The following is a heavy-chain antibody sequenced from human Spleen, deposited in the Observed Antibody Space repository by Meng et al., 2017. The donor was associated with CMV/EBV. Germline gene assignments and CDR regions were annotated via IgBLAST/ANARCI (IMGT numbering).Heavy chain of an antibody. D-gene: IGHD2-15*01. J-gene: IGHJ6*02. CDR2: IYYSGST. Sequence: SETLSLTCTVSGGSISSSSYYWGWIRQPPGKGLEWIGSIYYSGSTYYNPSLKSRVTISVDTSKNQFSLKLSSATAADTAVYYCARQQVGSMDVWGQGTTVTVSS. CDR3: ARQQVGSMDV. CDR1: GGSISSSSYY. V-gene: IGHV4-39*01.